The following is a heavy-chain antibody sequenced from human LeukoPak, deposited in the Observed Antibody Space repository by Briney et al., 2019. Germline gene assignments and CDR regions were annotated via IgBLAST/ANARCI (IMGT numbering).Heavy chain of an antibody. Sequence: SETLSLTCGVSGGSFSGYYWSWIRQSPGKGLEWIGEINESGSTDYNPSLMSRVTISLDTSKNQFSLKLSSVTAADTAVYYCVGVSESPATFDYWGQGTLVTVSS. V-gene: IGHV4-34*01. J-gene: IGHJ4*02. D-gene: IGHD1-26*01. CDR1: GGSFSGYY. CDR3: VGVSESPATFDY. CDR2: INESGST.